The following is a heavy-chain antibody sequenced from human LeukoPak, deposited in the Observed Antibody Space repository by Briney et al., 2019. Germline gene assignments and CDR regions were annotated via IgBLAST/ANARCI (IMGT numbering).Heavy chain of an antibody. CDR2: ISGSGGST. CDR1: GFTFSSYA. J-gene: IGHJ4*02. D-gene: IGHD4-17*01. V-gene: IGHV3-23*01. CDR3: AKDHHGNGDYGLPDY. Sequence: GGSLRLSCAASGFTFSSYAMRWVRQAPGKGLEWVSAISGSGGSTYYADSVKGRFTISRDNSKNTLYLQMNSLRAEDTAVYYCAKDHHGNGDYGLPDYWGQGTLVTVSS.